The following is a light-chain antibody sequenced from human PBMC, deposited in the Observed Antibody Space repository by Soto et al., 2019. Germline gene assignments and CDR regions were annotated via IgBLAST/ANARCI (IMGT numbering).Light chain of an antibody. V-gene: IGKV1-9*01. CDR1: QASSIY. CDR3: QQLDSRPYT. J-gene: IGKJ2*01. Sequence: IQLTQSPSSLSASVGDRVTITCRASQASSIYSAWYQQKPGKAPELLISVASTLQSGVPSRFSGSGSGTDFTLTISSLQPEDFATDDCQQLDSRPYTFDQGTKLEIK. CDR2: VAS.